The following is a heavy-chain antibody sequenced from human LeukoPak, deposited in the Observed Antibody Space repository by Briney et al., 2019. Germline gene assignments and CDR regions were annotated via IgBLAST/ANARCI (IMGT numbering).Heavy chain of an antibody. Sequence: SETLSLTCTVSGDSTSSSTYYWGWIRQPPGRGLEWLGSFYYTGSTYYNPSLKSRVTISVDTSKNQFSLELSSVTAADTAVYYCARHLYSSTRNPTFDYWGQGTLVTVSS. CDR1: GDSTSSSTYY. CDR3: ARHLYSSTRNPTFDY. CDR2: FYYTGST. D-gene: IGHD6-13*01. J-gene: IGHJ4*02. V-gene: IGHV4-39*01.